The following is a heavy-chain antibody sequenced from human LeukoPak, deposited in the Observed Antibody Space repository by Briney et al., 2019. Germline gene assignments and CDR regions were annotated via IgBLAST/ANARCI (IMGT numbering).Heavy chain of an antibody. Sequence: GGSLRLSCAASGFTFSSYAMNWVRQAPGKGLEWVSVISGSGGTTYYADSVKGRFTISRDNSKNTLYLQMNSLRAEDTAVYYCASRGYGYVSDIWGQGTMVTVSS. CDR3: ASRGYGYVSDI. CDR2: ISGSGGTT. J-gene: IGHJ3*02. V-gene: IGHV3-23*01. CDR1: GFTFSSYA. D-gene: IGHD5-18*01.